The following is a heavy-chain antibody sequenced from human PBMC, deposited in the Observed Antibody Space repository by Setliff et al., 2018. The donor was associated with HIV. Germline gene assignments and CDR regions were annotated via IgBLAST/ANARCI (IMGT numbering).Heavy chain of an antibody. J-gene: IGHJ4*02. CDR1: GYTFPDYY. CDR2: IIPILGIA. D-gene: IGHD3-22*01. CDR3: ARDHDSSAYTYFDY. V-gene: IGHV1-69*10. Sequence: SVKVSCKASGYTFPDYYMQWVRQAPGQGLEWMGGIIPILGIANYAQKFKGRVTITADKSTSTVYMELRSLRSEDTAVYYCARDHDSSAYTYFDYWGQGTLVTVSS.